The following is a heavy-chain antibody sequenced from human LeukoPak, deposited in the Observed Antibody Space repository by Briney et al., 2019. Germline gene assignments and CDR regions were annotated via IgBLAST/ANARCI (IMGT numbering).Heavy chain of an antibody. CDR1: GGSISGYY. CDR3: VRNTLGHYDAFDI. J-gene: IGHJ3*02. Sequence: PSETLSLTCTVSGGSISGYYWSWIRQPPGKGLEWIGYIYYSGGINYNSSLKSRVAISVDTSRNQFSLKLSSMTAADTAVYYCVRNTLGHYDAFDIWGQGTMVTVSS. V-gene: IGHV4-59*01. CDR2: IYYSGGI. D-gene: IGHD1/OR15-1a*01.